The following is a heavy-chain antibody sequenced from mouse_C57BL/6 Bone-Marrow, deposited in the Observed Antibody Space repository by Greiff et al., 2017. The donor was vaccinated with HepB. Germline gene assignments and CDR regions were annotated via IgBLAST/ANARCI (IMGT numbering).Heavy chain of an antibody. V-gene: IGHV5-17*01. J-gene: IGHJ1*03. CDR2: ISSGSSTI. Sequence: EVQGVESGGGLVKPGGSLKLSCAASGFTFSDYGMHWVRQAPEKGLEWVAYISSGSSTIYYADTVKGRFTISRDNAKNTLFLQMTSLRSEDTAMYYCARPKIFSYDYDWYFDVWGTGTTVTVSS. CDR3: ARPKIFSYDYDWYFDV. CDR1: GFTFSDYG. D-gene: IGHD2-4*01.